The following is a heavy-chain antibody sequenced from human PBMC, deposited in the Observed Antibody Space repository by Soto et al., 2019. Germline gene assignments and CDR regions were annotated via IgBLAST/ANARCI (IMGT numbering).Heavy chain of an antibody. V-gene: IGHV3-11*06. CDR3: ARSGDNFNVLDY. Sequence: GGSLRLSCAASGFTFSDYYMSWVRQAPGRGLEWISYSSNSGTFARYATSVKGRFSISRDNANNALYLEMNSLRVEDTAVYYCARSGDNFNVLDYWGQGTPVTVSS. CDR1: GFTFSDYY. CDR2: SSNSGTFA. D-gene: IGHD1-1*01. J-gene: IGHJ4*02.